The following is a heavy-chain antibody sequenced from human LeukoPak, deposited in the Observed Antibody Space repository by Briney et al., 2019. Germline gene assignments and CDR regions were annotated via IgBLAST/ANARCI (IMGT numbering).Heavy chain of an antibody. D-gene: IGHD6-13*01. CDR2: MDPNSGNT. CDR1: GYTFTSYD. Sequence: GASVKVSCKASGYTFTSYDINWVRQATGQGLEWMGWMDPNSGNTGYAQKFQGRVTMTRNTSISTAYMELSSLRSEDTAVYYCARGVVAAAGPSPWGQGTLVTVSS. J-gene: IGHJ5*02. V-gene: IGHV1-8*01. CDR3: ARGVVAAAGPSP.